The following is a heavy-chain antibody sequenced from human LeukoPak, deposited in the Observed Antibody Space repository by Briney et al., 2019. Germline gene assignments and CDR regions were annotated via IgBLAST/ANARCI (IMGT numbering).Heavy chain of an antibody. J-gene: IGHJ5*02. CDR3: ARGGGSYYDFWSGKDPFDP. CDR2: IYSGGST. Sequence: GGSLRLSCAASGFTVSSNYMSWVRQAPGKGLEWVSVIYSGGSTYYADSVKGRFTISRDNSKSTLYLQMNSLSAEDTAVYYCARGGGSYYDFWSGKDPFDPWGQGTLVTVSS. D-gene: IGHD3-3*01. CDR1: GFTVSSNY. V-gene: IGHV3-53*01.